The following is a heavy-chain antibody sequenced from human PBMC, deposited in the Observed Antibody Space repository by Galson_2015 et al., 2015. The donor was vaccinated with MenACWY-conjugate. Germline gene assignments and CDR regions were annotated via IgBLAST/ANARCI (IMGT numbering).Heavy chain of an antibody. V-gene: IGHV3-23*01. CDR1: GFSFSNYG. J-gene: IGHJ6*02. D-gene: IGHD3-10*01. CDR3: AKDLFNYGSGKSYYGMDV. CDR2: ISGSSGFT. Sequence: SLRLSCAASGFSFSNYGMSWVRQAPGKGLEWVSTISGSSGFTYYADSVKGRFTTSRDNSKNTLYLQMNSLRAEDTAIYYCAKDLFNYGSGKSYYGMDVWGQGTTVTVSS.